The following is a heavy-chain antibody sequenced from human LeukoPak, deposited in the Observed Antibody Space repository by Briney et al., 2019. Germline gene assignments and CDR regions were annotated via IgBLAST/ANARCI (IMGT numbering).Heavy chain of an antibody. J-gene: IGHJ3*02. Sequence: SETLSLTCTVSGYSISSGYYWGWIRQPPGKGLEWIGSIYHSGSTYYNPSLKSRVTISVDTSKNQFSLKLSSVTAADTAVYHCARRKARIAAGGAFDIWGQGTMVTVSS. CDR2: IYHSGST. CDR3: ARRKARIAAGGAFDI. V-gene: IGHV4-38-2*02. D-gene: IGHD6-13*01. CDR1: GYSISSGYY.